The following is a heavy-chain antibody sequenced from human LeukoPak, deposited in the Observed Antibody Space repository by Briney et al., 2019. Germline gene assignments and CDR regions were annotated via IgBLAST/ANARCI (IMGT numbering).Heavy chain of an antibody. V-gene: IGHV4-4*02. CDR1: GFTFSSYS. J-gene: IGHJ4*02. D-gene: IGHD4-17*01. CDR3: GGGDMGYFDY. Sequence: GSLRLSCAASGFTFSSYSMNWVRQPPGKGLEWIGEIYHSGSTNYDPSLKSRVTISLDMSKDQFSLKLSSVTAADTAVYYCGGGDMGYFDYWGQGTLVTVSS. CDR2: IYHSGST.